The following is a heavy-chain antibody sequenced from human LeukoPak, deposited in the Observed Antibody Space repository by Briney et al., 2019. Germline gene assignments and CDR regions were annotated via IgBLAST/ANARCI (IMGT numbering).Heavy chain of an antibody. CDR2: ISSSSSYI. J-gene: IGHJ4*02. CDR3: ARQSITMTQYYFDY. V-gene: IGHV3-21*01. D-gene: IGHD3-22*01. Sequence: SGGSLRLSCAASGFTFSSYSMNWVRQAPGKGLEWVSSISSSSSYIYYADSVKGRFTISRDNAKNSLYLQMNSLRAEDTAVYYCARQSITMTQYYFDYWGQGTLVTASS. CDR1: GFTFSSYS.